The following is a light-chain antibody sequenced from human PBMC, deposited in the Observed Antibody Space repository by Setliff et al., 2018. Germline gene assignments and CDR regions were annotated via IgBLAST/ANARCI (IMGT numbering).Light chain of an antibody. Sequence: ALAQPASVSGSPGQSITISCTGTSSDIGGYNYVSWYQQHAGKAPKVMIYDVSNRPSGVSDRFSGSKSGNTASLTISGLQTEDEADYYCSSYTSTSTLDWVFGGGTK. J-gene: IGLJ3*02. V-gene: IGLV2-14*03. CDR3: SSYTSTSTLDWV. CDR1: SSDIGGYNY. CDR2: DVS.